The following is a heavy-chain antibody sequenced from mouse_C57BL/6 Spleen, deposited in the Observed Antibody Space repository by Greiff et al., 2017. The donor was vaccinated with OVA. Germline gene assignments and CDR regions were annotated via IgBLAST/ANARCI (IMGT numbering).Heavy chain of an antibody. J-gene: IGHJ2*01. CDR1: GYTFTDYN. D-gene: IGHD3-3*01. V-gene: IGHV1-18*01. CDR2: INPNNGGT. Sequence: VQLKQSGPELVKPGASVKIPCKASGYTFTDYNMDWVKQSHGKSLEWIGDINPNNGGTIYNQKFKGKATLTVDKSSSTAYMELRSLTSEDTAVYYCAREGRTKGYYFDYWGQGTTLTVSS. CDR3: AREGRTKGYYFDY.